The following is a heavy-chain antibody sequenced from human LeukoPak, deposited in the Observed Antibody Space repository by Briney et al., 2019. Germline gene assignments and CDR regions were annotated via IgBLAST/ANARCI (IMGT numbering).Heavy chain of an antibody. J-gene: IGHJ4*02. V-gene: IGHV4-34*01. Sequence: PSETLSLTYAVYGGSFSGYYWSWIRQPPGKGLEWIGEINHSGSTNYNPSLKSRVTISVDTSKNQFSLKLRSVTAADTAVYYCARVRGVVPAASDYWGQGTLVTVSS. CDR1: GGSFSGYY. CDR2: INHSGST. CDR3: ARVRGVVPAASDY. D-gene: IGHD2-2*01.